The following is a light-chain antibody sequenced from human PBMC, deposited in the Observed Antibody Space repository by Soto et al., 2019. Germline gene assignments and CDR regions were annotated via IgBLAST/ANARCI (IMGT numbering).Light chain of an antibody. CDR2: AAS. Sequence: DIQMTQSPSSLSASVRDRVTITCRASQSISNYLNWYQQKPGKAPKVLIYAASSLQSGVPSRFSGSGSGTDFTLTISSLQPEDFATYYCQQSYSSPRTFGQGSKVGIK. CDR1: QSISNY. CDR3: QQSYSSPRT. V-gene: IGKV1-39*01. J-gene: IGKJ1*01.